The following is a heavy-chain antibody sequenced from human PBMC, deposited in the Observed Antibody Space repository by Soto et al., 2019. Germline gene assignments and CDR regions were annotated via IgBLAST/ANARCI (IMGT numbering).Heavy chain of an antibody. Sequence: GGSLRLSCAASGFTFSSYAMHWVRQAPGKGLEWVAVISYDGSNKYYADSVKGRFAISRDNSKNTLYLQMNSLRAEDAAVYYCARAYYSSSWYGHYYYGMDVWGQGTTVTVSS. V-gene: IGHV3-30*09. CDR1: GFTFSSYA. CDR2: ISYDGSNK. CDR3: ARAYYSSSWYGHYYYGMDV. J-gene: IGHJ6*02. D-gene: IGHD6-13*01.